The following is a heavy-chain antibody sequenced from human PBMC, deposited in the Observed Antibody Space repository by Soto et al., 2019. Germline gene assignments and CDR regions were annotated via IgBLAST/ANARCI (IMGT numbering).Heavy chain of an antibody. CDR3: ARGYYDSSGYYAFAEYFQH. D-gene: IGHD3-22*01. CDR1: GGSISSYY. CDR2: IYYSGST. J-gene: IGHJ1*01. V-gene: IGHV4-59*01. Sequence: SETLSLTCTVSGGSISSYYWSWIRQPPGKGLEWIGYIYYSGSTNYNPSLKSRVTISVDTSKNQFSLKLSSVTAADMAVYYCARGYYDSSGYYAFAEYFQHWGQGTLVTVSS.